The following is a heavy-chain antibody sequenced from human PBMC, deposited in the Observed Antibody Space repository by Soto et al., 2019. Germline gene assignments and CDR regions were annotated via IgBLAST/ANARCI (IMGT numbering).Heavy chain of an antibody. CDR3: ARAAYYYDSSGYRHPNWFDP. V-gene: IGHV4-31*03. J-gene: IGHJ5*02. Sequence: SETLSLTCTVSGGSISSGGYYWSWIRQHPGKGLEWIGYIYYSGSTYYNPSLKSRVTISVDTSKNQFSLKLSSVTAADTAVYYCARAAYYYDSSGYRHPNWFDPWGQGTLVTVSS. CDR1: GGSISSGGYY. D-gene: IGHD3-22*01. CDR2: IYYSGST.